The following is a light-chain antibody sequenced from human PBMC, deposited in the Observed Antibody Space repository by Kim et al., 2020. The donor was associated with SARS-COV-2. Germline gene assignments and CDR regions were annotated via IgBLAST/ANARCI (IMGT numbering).Light chain of an antibody. V-gene: IGKV1-39*01. CDR1: QNISTF. J-gene: IGKJ3*01. CDR3: QQSYSTPIT. CDR2: AAS. Sequence: DIQMTQSPSSLSASVGDRVTITCQASQNISTFFNWYQHQPGEAPNLLIYAASHLQTGVPSRFSGIGSGTDFTLTVTNLHPEDVATYYCQQSYSTPITFGHGTKVDIK.